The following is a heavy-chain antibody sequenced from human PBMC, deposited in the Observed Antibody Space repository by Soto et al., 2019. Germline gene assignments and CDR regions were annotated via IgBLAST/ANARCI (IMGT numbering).Heavy chain of an antibody. CDR1: GGSISSGGYY. J-gene: IGHJ6*02. D-gene: IGHD2-15*01. CDR2: IYYSGST. Sequence: SETLSLTXTVSGGSISSGGYYWSWIRQHPGKGLEWIGYIYYSGSTYYNPSLKSRVTISVDTSKNQFSLKLSSVTAADTAVYYCASSYAGGGNRFYYYGMDVWGQGTTVTVSS. CDR3: ASSYAGGGNRFYYYGMDV. V-gene: IGHV4-31*02.